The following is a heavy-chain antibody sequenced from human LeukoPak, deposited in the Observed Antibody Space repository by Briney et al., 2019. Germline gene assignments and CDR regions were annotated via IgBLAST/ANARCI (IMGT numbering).Heavy chain of an antibody. CDR2: ISGSGGTT. CDR3: AKARFGESNDAFDI. V-gene: IGHV3-23*01. J-gene: IGHJ3*02. CDR1: GFTFSSYA. Sequence: GGSLRLSCAASGFTFSSYAMNWVRQAPGKGLDWVSGISGSGGTTYYADSVKGRYTISRDKSKNTLYLQMNSLRAEDTALYYCAKARFGESNDAFDIWGQGTMVTVSS. D-gene: IGHD3-10*01.